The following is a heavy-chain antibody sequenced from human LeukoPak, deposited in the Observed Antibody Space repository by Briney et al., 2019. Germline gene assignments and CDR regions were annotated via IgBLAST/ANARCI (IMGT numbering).Heavy chain of an antibody. Sequence: GGSLRLSCAASGFTVSSNYMSWVRQAPGKGLEWVSVIYSGGSTYYADSVKGRFTISRDNSKNTLYLQMNSLRAEDTAVYYCAANVLLWFGEGYGMDVWGQGTTVTVSS. CDR3: AANVLLWFGEGYGMDV. D-gene: IGHD3-10*01. CDR2: IYSGGST. CDR1: GFTVSSNY. J-gene: IGHJ6*02. V-gene: IGHV3-53*01.